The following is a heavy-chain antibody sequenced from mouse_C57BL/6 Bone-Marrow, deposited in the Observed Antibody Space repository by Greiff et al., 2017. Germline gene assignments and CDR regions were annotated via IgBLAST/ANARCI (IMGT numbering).Heavy chain of an antibody. CDR3: ASSPTVVAKGAMDY. CDR2: INPNNGGT. J-gene: IGHJ4*01. Sequence: VQLQQSGPELVKPGASVKISCKASGYTFTDYYMNWVKQSHGKSLEWIGDINPNNGGTSYNQKFKGKATLTVDKSSSTAYMELRSLTSEDSAVYYCASSPTVVAKGAMDYWGQGTSVTVSS. CDR1: GYTFTDYY. V-gene: IGHV1-26*01. D-gene: IGHD1-1*01.